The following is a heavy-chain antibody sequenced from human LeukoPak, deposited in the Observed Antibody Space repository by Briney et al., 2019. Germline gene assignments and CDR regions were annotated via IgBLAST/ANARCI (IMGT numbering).Heavy chain of an antibody. D-gene: IGHD4-23*01. V-gene: IGHV3-30*04. J-gene: IGHJ4*02. CDR3: ARDPGYGGNSQNFDY. CDR2: ISYDGSNK. Sequence: GGSLRLSCAASGFTFSSYAMHWVRQAPGKGLEWVAVISYDGSNKYYADSVKGRFTISRDNSKNTPYLQMNSLRAEDTAVYYCARDPGYGGNSQNFDYWGQGTLVTVSS. CDR1: GFTFSSYA.